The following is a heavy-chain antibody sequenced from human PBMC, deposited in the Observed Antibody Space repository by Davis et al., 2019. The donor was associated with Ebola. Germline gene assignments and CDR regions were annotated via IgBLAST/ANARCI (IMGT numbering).Heavy chain of an antibody. CDR2: FSYGDNTH. CDR3: ARPWYSGTYYDAYDI. V-gene: IGHV4-39*01. CDR1: GASTSSRSYY. J-gene: IGHJ3*02. D-gene: IGHD1-26*01. Sequence: SETLSLTCTVSGASTSSRSYYWGWIRQPPGKGLEWVGSFSYGDNTHYYNPSLRSRVTLSVDTSRNQFSLKLSSATAADTAVYYCARPWYSGTYYDAYDIWGQGTMVAVSS.